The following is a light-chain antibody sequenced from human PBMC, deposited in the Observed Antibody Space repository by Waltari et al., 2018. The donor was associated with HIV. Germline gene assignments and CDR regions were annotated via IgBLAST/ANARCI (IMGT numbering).Light chain of an antibody. J-gene: IGLJ3*02. CDR3: SSYTSSSTRV. CDR1: SSAVGGYNY. CDR2: EVS. Sequence: QSALTQPASVSGSPGQSITISCTGTSSAVGGYNYVSWYQQHPGKAPKLMIYEVSNRPSGVFNRFSGSKSGNTASLTISGLQAEDEADYYCSSYTSSSTRVFGGGTNLTVL. V-gene: IGLV2-14*01.